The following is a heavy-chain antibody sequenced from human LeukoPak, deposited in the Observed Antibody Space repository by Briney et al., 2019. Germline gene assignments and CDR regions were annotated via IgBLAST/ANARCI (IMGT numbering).Heavy chain of an antibody. CDR1: GFTFSSYA. Sequence: GGSLRLSCAASGFTFSSYAMSWVRQAPGKGLEWVSGISGSGGSTYYVDSVKGRFAISRDNSKNTLYLQMNSLRAEDTAEYYCAKVPLTWLVRDYYYMDVWGKGTTVTVSS. V-gene: IGHV3-23*01. J-gene: IGHJ6*03. D-gene: IGHD2-21*01. CDR3: AKVPLTWLVRDYYYMDV. CDR2: ISGSGGST.